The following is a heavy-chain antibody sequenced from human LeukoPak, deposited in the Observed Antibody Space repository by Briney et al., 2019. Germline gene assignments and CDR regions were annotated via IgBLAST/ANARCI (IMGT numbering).Heavy chain of an antibody. J-gene: IGHJ4*02. CDR3: ASNRGGYCSSTSCYRGTGVFDY. V-gene: IGHV1-69*05. Sequence: GASVKVSCKASGGTFSSYAISWVRQAPGQGLEWMGGIIPIFGTANYAQKFQGRVTITTDESTSTAYMELSSLRSEDTAVYYCASNRGGYCSSTSCYRGTGVFDYWGQGTLVTVSP. CDR2: IIPIFGTA. CDR1: GGTFSSYA. D-gene: IGHD2-2*01.